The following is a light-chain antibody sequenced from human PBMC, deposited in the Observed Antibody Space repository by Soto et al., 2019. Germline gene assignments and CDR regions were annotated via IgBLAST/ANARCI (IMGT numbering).Light chain of an antibody. CDR1: SGHSSYA. Sequence: QPVLTQSPSASASLGASVKLTCTLSSGHSSYAIAWHQQQPEKGPRYLMKLNSDGSHSKGDGIPDRFSGSSSGAECYLTISSLQSEDEADYYCQTWGTGIGAFGGGTKVTVL. CDR2: LNSDGSH. J-gene: IGLJ2*01. V-gene: IGLV4-69*01. CDR3: QTWGTGIGA.